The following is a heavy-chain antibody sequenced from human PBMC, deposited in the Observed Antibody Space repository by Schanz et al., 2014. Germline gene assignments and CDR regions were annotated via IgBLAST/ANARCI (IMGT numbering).Heavy chain of an antibody. J-gene: IGHJ4*02. Sequence: VQLLESGGGLVQPGGSLRLSCAASGFTLSSYAMHWVRQAPGKGLEWVAVISYDGSNKYYADSVKGRFTISRDNSKNTLYLQMNTLRAEDTAVYYCARDRGYCSGGSCLTFDSWGQGTLVTVSS. CDR1: GFTLSSYA. CDR2: ISYDGSNK. CDR3: ARDRGYCSGGSCLTFDS. D-gene: IGHD2-15*01. V-gene: IGHV3-30-3*01.